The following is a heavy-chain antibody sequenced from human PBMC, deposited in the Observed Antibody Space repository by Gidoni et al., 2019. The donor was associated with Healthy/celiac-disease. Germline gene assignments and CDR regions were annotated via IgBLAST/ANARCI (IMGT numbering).Heavy chain of an antibody. V-gene: IGHV3-48*01. CDR1: GFTFSSYS. Sequence: EVQLVASGGGLVQSGGSLRLACAASGFTFSSYSMNWVRQAPGQGLEWVSYISSSSISIYYADSVKGRFTISRDNAKNSLYLQMNSLGAEGTAVYYCVRDRANWKRDGMSVCGRGTTVTVSS. D-gene: IGHD1-20*01. CDR3: VRDRANWKRDGMSV. CDR2: ISSSSISI. J-gene: IGHJ6*02.